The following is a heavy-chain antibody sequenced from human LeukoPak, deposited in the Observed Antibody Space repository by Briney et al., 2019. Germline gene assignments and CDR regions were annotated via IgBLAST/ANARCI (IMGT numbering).Heavy chain of an antibody. J-gene: IGHJ3*02. CDR2: ISSSSSYI. D-gene: IGHD3-22*01. CDR3: AREITMIVVTDAFDI. CDR1: GFPFSDYS. V-gene: IGHV3-21*01. Sequence: GGSLRLSCAASGFPFSDYSMNWVRQAPGKGLEWVSSISSSSSYIYYADSVKGRFTISRDNAKNSLYLQMNSLRAGDTAVYYCAREITMIVVTDAFDIWGQGTMVTVSS.